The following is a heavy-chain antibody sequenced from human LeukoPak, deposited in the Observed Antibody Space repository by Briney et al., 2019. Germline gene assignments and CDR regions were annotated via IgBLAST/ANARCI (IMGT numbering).Heavy chain of an antibody. CDR2: ISGSGGST. Sequence: GGTLRLSCAASGFTFSSYGMSWVRQAPGKGLEWVSAISGSGGSTYYADSVKGRFTISKDNSKNTLYLQMNSLRAEDTAVYSCAKDGGGDCTNGVCFAFVFDYWGQGTLVTVSS. V-gene: IGHV3-23*01. CDR3: AKDGGGDCTNGVCFAFVFDY. CDR1: GFTFSSYG. J-gene: IGHJ4*02. D-gene: IGHD2-8*01.